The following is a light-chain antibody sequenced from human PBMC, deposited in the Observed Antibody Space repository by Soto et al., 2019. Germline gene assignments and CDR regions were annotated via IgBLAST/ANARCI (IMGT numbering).Light chain of an antibody. CDR1: HSINGW. V-gene: IGKV1-39*01. CDR2: DAS. J-gene: IGKJ1*01. CDR3: QQSYSTPPWT. Sequence: DIQMSQSPSTLSASVGDRVTVTFLASHSINGWLAWYQQKPGKAPKLLIYDASSLQTGVPSRFSGSGSGTDFSLTISSLQPEDFATYYCQQSYSTPPWTFGQGTKVDTK.